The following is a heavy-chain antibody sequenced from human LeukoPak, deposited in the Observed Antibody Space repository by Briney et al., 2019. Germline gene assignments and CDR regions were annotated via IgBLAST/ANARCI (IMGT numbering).Heavy chain of an antibody. D-gene: IGHD1-1*01. V-gene: IGHV4-39*07. J-gene: IGHJ5*02. CDR2: IYYSGST. CDR1: GGSISSSSYY. CDR3: ARGGTTGTTRRRYNWFDP. Sequence: SETLSLTCTVSGGSISSSSYYWGWIRQPPGKGLEWIVSIYYSGSTYYNPSLKSRVTISVDTSKNQFSLKLSSVTAADTAVYYCARGGTTGTTRRRYNWFDPWGQGTLVTVSS.